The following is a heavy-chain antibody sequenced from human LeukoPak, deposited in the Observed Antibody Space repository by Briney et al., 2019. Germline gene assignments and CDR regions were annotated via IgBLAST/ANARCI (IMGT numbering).Heavy chain of an antibody. CDR3: ARDTPNSSWGLDV. J-gene: IGHJ6*02. Sequence: GGSLRLSCSASGFTFSTYAMAWVRQAPGKGLEWVSCISINARVTYYGESVRGRFTISRDNSKNTLYLQMNSLRADDAATYYCARDTPNSSWGLDVWGQGTAVTVSS. V-gene: IGHV3-23*01. CDR2: ISINARVT. CDR1: GFTFSTYA. D-gene: IGHD6-13*01.